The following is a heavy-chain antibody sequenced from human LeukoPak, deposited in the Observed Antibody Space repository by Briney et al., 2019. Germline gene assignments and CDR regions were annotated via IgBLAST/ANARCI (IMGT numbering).Heavy chain of an antibody. CDR2: NIDSGGSS. CDR1: GFTFSTNA. D-gene: IGHD6-19*01. J-gene: IGHJ4*02. Sequence: GGSLRLSCAASGFTFSTNAMSWLRQAPGKELTWVAGNIDSGGSSYYTDSVKGRFTISRDNSKNTLYLQMNSLRAEDTAVYYCAKEASGWHFDYWGQGTLVTVSS. CDR3: AKEASGWHFDY. V-gene: IGHV3-23*01.